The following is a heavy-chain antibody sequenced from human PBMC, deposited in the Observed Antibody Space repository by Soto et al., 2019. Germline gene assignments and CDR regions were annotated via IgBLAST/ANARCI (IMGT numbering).Heavy chain of an antibody. Sequence: NASFPAAGSTXSGYHWDWVRQAPVQGLEWMGWINPNSGGTNYAQKFQGRVTMTRYTYISTAYMEMSRMRSYDTAVYYCARGRIGDSPFEYLGQGDMGTVSS. CDR1: GSTXSGYH. J-gene: IGHJ4*02. V-gene: IGHV1-2*02. D-gene: IGHD3-22*01. CDR2: INPNSGGT. CDR3: ARGRIGDSPFEY.